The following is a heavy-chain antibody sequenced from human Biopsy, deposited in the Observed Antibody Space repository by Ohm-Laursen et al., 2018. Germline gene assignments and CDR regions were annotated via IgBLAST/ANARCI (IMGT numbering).Heavy chain of an antibody. CDR3: ALAAAQTVTHFDY. CDR2: ISGNSDII. V-gene: IGHV3-23*01. D-gene: IGHD4-17*01. Sequence: SLRLSCAASGFTFSSYAMTWFRQAPGKGLEWVSTISGNSDIIYDTDSVKGRFTISRDNSKNTLYLQMNSLRADDTAVYYCALAAAQTVTHFDYWGQGTEVIVSS. J-gene: IGHJ4*02. CDR1: GFTFSSYA.